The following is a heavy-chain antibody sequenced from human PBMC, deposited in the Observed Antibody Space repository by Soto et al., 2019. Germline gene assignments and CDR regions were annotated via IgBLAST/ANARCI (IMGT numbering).Heavy chain of an antibody. J-gene: IGHJ4*02. CDR3: ARGNNWNYYSSPYYFDY. V-gene: IGHV3-53*01. Sequence: GGSLRLSCAVSGFTVSNNYMSWVRQAPGKGLEGVSVIYSGGYTAYGDSVKGRFTISRDNSKNTLYLQMNSSVTAADTAVYYCARGNNWNYYSSPYYFDYWGQGTLVTVSS. D-gene: IGHD1-7*01. CDR1: GFTVSNNY. CDR2: IYSGGYT.